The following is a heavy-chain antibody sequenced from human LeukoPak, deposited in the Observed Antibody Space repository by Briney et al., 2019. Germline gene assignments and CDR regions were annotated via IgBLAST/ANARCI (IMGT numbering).Heavy chain of an antibody. D-gene: IGHD3-22*01. CDR3: ARDRIYYDSNSYGMDV. CDR1: GGSISSSGYY. Sequence: SETLSLTCTVSGGSISSSGYYWGWIRQPPGKGLEWIGSVYYSGSTYYNPSLKSRVTISVDTSKNQFSLKLTSVTAADTAVYYCARDRIYYDSNSYGMDVWGQGTTVTVSS. V-gene: IGHV4-39*07. J-gene: IGHJ6*02. CDR2: VYYSGST.